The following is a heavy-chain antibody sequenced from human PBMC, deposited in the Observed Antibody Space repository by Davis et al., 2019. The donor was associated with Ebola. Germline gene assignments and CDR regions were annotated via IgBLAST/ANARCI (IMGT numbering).Heavy chain of an antibody. CDR1: GYTFTRYW. CDR2: IFTGDSDT. CDR3: ATLRRTITGMDDGFDI. J-gene: IGHJ3*02. Sequence: GESLKISCKGSGYTFTRYWIGWVRQMPGKGLEWMGIIFTGDSDTRYGPSFRGQVTISADKSLKTAFLHWSSLKASDTAMYYCATLRRTITGMDDGFDIWGQGTMVTVSS. D-gene: IGHD2-8*02. V-gene: IGHV5-51*01.